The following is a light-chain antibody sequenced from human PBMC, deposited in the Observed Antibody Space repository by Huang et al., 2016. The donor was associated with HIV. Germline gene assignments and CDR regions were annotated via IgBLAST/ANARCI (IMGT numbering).Light chain of an antibody. V-gene: IGKV2-28*01. J-gene: IGKJ4*01. Sequence: IVMTQSPLSLPDTPGEPASISCRSSQSLLHKNGYDYLDWYLQKPGQSPQLLIYLGSNRASGVPDRFSGSGSGTEFTLTISRVEAEDVGIYYCMQALQTPFTFGGGSKVEIK. CDR1: QSLLHKNGYDY. CDR2: LGS. CDR3: MQALQTPFT.